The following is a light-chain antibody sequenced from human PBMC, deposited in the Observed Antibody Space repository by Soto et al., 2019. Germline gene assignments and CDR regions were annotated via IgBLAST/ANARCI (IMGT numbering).Light chain of an antibody. CDR1: QSLLHSDGYNY. V-gene: IGKV2-28*01. Sequence: DIVMTQSPLSLPVTPGEPASISCRSSQSLLHSDGYNYLDWYLQKPGQSPHLLIYDASSLESGVPSRFSGSGSGTEFTLTISNLQPDDFATYFCQQYHNYPRTFGQGTKVDIK. CDR3: QQYHNYPRT. CDR2: DAS. J-gene: IGKJ1*01.